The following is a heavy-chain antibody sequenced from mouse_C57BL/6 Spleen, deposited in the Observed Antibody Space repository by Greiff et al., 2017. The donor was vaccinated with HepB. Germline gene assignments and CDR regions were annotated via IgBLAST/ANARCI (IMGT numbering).Heavy chain of an antibody. CDR2: ISSGSSTI. V-gene: IGHV5-17*01. CDR1: GFTFSDYG. Sequence: DVQLVESGGGLVKPGGSLKLSCAASGFTFSDYGMHWVRQAPEKGLEWVAYISSGSSTIYYVDTVKGRFTISRDNAKNTLFLQMTSLRSEDTAMYYCARDLYAMDYWGQGTSVTVSS. CDR3: ARDLYAMDY. J-gene: IGHJ4*01.